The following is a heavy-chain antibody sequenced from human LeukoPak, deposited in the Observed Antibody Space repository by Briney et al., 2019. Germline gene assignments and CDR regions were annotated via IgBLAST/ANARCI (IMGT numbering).Heavy chain of an antibody. CDR1: GGSFSGYY. V-gene: IGHV4-34*01. CDR2: INHSGST. CDR3: ATQSGSYYGLDY. D-gene: IGHD1-26*01. J-gene: IGHJ4*02. Sequence: SETLSLTCAVYGGSFSGYYWSWIRQPPGKGLEWIGEINHSGSTNYNPSLKSRVTISVDMSKNQFSLKLSSVTAADTAVYYCATQSGSYYGLDYWGQGTLVTVSS.